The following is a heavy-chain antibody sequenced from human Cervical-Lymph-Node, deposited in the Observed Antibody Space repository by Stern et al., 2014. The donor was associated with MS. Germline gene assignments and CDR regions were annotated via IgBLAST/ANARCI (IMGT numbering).Heavy chain of an antibody. CDR1: GYTFTSHY. D-gene: IGHD3/OR15-3a*01. Sequence: QVQLGPSGAEVKKPGASVKVSCKASGYTFTSHYMHWVRQAPGQGLEWVGIINPSGDSASYAQKFQGRVTMTRDTSTSTVYMELSSLRSEDTAVYYCASGTGSKRPTGNYWGQGTLVTVSS. J-gene: IGHJ4*02. CDR3: ASGTGSKRPTGNY. V-gene: IGHV1-46*01. CDR2: INPSGDSA.